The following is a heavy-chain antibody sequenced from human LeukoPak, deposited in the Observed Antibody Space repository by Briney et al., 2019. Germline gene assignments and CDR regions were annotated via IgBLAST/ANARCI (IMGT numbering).Heavy chain of an antibody. J-gene: IGHJ2*01. V-gene: IGHV1-69*04. CDR2: IIPILGIA. CDR1: GGTFSSYA. Sequence: ASVKVSCKASGGTFSSYAISWVRQAPGQGLEWMGRIIPILGIANYAQKFQGRVTITADKSTSTAYMELSSLRSEDTAVYYCARGRVLRYFDWLSNYWYFDLWGRGTLVTVSS. CDR3: ARGRVLRYFDWLSNYWYFDL. D-gene: IGHD3-9*01.